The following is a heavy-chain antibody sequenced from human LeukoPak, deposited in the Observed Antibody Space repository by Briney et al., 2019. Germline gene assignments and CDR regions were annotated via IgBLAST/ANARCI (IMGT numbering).Heavy chain of an antibody. CDR2: TNANTGNP. CDR3: ARDFPARDWFFDL. CDR1: GYTFTSYS. V-gene: IGHV7-4-1*02. Sequence: ASVKVSCKASGYTFTSYSMNWVRQAPGQGLEYMGWTNANTGNPTYAQGFTGRFVFSLDTSVSTAYLQISSLKAEDTAVYYCARDFPARDWFFDLWGRGTLVTVSS. J-gene: IGHJ2*01.